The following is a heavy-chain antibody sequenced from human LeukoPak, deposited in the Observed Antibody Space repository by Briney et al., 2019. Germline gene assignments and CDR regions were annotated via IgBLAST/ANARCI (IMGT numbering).Heavy chain of an antibody. CDR3: ARSYCGGDCYSQGYYYYYMDV. Sequence: ASVKVSYKASGYTFSDYYMHWVRQAPGQGLEWMGWINPNSGGTNCPQKFQGRVTMTRDTSISTAYMELNSLRSDDTAIYYCARSYCGGDCYSQGYYYYYMDVWGKGTTVTISS. J-gene: IGHJ6*03. CDR1: GYTFSDYY. D-gene: IGHD2-21*02. V-gene: IGHV1-2*02. CDR2: INPNSGGT.